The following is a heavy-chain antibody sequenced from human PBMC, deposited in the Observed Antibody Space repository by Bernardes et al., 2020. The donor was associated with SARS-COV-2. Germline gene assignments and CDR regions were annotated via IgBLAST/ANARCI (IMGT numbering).Heavy chain of an antibody. V-gene: IGHV3-23*01. Sequence: GGSLRLSCAASGFGFSSNGMSWVRQAPGKGLEWVASSGGDGGTHYADSVRGRFIISRDTSQNRLFLEMNSLRAEDTAVYYCAKDLFWWSAADVWGLGTLVTVS. D-gene: IGHD2-21*01. J-gene: IGHJ1*01. CDR2: SGGDGGT. CDR1: GFGFSSNG. CDR3: AKDLFWWSAADV.